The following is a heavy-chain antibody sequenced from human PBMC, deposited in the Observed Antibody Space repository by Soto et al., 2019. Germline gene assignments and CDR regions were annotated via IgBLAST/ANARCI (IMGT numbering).Heavy chain of an antibody. CDR2: ISAYNRNT. J-gene: IGHJ4*02. V-gene: IGHV1-18*01. CDR1: GYTFTNYG. Sequence: QVQLVQSGAEVKKPGASVKVSCKASGYTFTNYGVSWVRQAPGQGLEWMGWISAYNRNTNYAQKLQGRVTMTTDTLPSQSDMELRSLRSDDTATYYCARDKGSSGPYYFDYWGQGTLVTVSS. D-gene: IGHD3-22*01. CDR3: ARDKGSSGPYYFDY.